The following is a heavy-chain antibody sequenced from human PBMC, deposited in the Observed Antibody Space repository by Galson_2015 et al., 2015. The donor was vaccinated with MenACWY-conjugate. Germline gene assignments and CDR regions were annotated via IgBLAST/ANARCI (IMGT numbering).Heavy chain of an antibody. Sequence: SLRLSCAASGFTFTSYSMNWVRQAPGKGLEWVSYISSSSSTIYYADSVKGRFTLSRDNAKNSLYLQMNSLRAEDTAVYFCTRDAAAAGNYTYSYHMTVWAKGTTVTVS. CDR3: TRDAAAAGNYTYSYHMTV. CDR1: GFTFTSYS. D-gene: IGHD6-13*01. CDR2: ISSSSSTI. V-gene: IGHV3-48*01. J-gene: IGHJ6*03.